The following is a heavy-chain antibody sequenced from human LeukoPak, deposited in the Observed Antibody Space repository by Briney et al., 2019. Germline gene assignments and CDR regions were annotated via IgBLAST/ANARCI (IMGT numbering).Heavy chain of an antibody. J-gene: IGHJ4*02. Sequence: GGSLRLSCSASGFTFSSYAMHWVRQAPGKGLEYVPAISSNGGSTYYADSVKGRFTISRDNSKNTLYLQMSSLRAENTAVYYCVNLKSSYSSSATGLDYFDYWGQGTLVTVSS. D-gene: IGHD6-6*01. CDR1: GFTFSSYA. CDR2: ISSNGGST. V-gene: IGHV3-64D*09. CDR3: VNLKSSYSSSATGLDYFDY.